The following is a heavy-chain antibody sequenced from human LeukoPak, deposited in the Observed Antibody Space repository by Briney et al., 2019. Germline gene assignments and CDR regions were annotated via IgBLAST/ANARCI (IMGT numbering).Heavy chain of an antibody. CDR1: GGSFSGYY. Sequence: PSETLSLTCAVYGGSFSGYYWSWIRQPPGKGLEWIGYIYYSGSTNYNPSLKSRVTISVDPSKNQFSLNLSSVTAADTAVYYCAPPPYYYEANGYSVAWGQGTLVTVSS. J-gene: IGHJ5*02. D-gene: IGHD3-22*01. V-gene: IGHV4-34*11. CDR3: APPPYYYEANGYSVA. CDR2: IYYSGST.